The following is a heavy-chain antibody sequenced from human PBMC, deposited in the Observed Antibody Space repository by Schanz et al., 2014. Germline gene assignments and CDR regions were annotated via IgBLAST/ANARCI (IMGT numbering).Heavy chain of an antibody. CDR2: LSGDGGTT. V-gene: IGHV3-23*01. J-gene: IGHJ4*02. CDR3: ARDLISSGWYG. CDR1: GFSFSSYT. Sequence: VQLLQSGGALVQPGGSLRLSCSASGFSFSSYTMSWVRQAPGKGLQWVSSLSGDGGTTHYADSVKGRFTISRDNYKNTLYLQMNSLSAEDTAVYYCARDLISSGWYGWGQGTLVTGSS. D-gene: IGHD6-19*01.